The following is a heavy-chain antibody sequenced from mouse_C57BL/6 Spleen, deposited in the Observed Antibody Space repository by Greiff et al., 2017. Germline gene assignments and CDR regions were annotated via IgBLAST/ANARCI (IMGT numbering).Heavy chain of an antibody. CDR2: IDPSDSYT. J-gene: IGHJ2*01. D-gene: IGHD6-5*01. CDR1: GYTFTSYW. Sequence: VQLQQPGAELVRPGTSVKLSCKASGYTFTSYWMHWVQQRPGQGLEWIGVIDPSDSYTNYNQKFKGKATLTVDTSSSTAYMQLSSLTSEDSAVYYCARGYADYWGQGTTLTVSA. V-gene: IGHV1-59*01. CDR3: ARGYADY.